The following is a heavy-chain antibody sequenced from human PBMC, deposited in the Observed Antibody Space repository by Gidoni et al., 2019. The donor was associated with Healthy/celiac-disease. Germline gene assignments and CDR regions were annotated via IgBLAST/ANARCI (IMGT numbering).Heavy chain of an antibody. CDR2: LYYSGST. V-gene: IGHV4-39*01. Sequence: QLQLQESGPGLVKPSETLSLTCTVSGGSISSSSYYWGWIRQPPGKGLEWIGSLYYSGSTYYNPSLQSRVTISVDTSKNQFSLKLSSVTAADTAVYYCASYCSSTSCYKAPDAFDIWGQGTMVTVSS. CDR3: ASYCSSTSCYKAPDAFDI. D-gene: IGHD2-2*02. CDR1: GGSISSSSYY. J-gene: IGHJ3*02.